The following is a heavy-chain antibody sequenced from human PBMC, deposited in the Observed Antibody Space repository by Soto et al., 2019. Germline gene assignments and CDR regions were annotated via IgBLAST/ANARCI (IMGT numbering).Heavy chain of an antibody. D-gene: IGHD6-25*01. J-gene: IGHJ4*02. V-gene: IGHV4-39*02. Sequence: PSETLSLTCTVSGGSISSSSYYWGWIRQPPGKGLEWIGSIYYSGITFYSPSLRSRVTISVDTSKNQFSLRVSSVTAADTAVYYCAREYSSAPDYWGQGTLVTVSS. CDR3: AREYSSAPDY. CDR1: GGSISSSSYY. CDR2: IYYSGIT.